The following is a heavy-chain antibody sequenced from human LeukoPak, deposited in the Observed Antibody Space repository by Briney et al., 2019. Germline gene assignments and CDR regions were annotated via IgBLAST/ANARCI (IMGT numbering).Heavy chain of an antibody. J-gene: IGHJ4*02. CDR2: ISSSSSNI. V-gene: IGHV3-21*01. D-gene: IGHD6-19*01. CDR1: GFTFSSYS. Sequence: PGGSLRLSCAASGFTFSSYSMNWVRQAPGKGLEWVSSISSSSSNIYYADSVKGRFTISRDNAKNSLYLQMNSLRAEDTAVYYCARDQRGSGWYYFDYWGQGTLVTVSS. CDR3: ARDQRGSGWYYFDY.